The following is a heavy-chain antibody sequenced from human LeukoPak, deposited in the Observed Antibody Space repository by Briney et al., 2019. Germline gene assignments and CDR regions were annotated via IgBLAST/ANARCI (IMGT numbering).Heavy chain of an antibody. CDR3: AKDQGSSWYNWFDP. CDR1: GFTFSSYD. CDR2: IGTAGDT. D-gene: IGHD6-13*01. J-gene: IGHJ5*02. V-gene: IGHV3-13*01. Sequence: GGSLRLSCAASGFTFSSYDMHWVRQATGKGLEWVSAIGTAGDTYYPGSVKGRFTISRENAKNSLYLQMNSLRAGDTAVYYCAKDQGSSWYNWFDPWGQGTLVTVSS.